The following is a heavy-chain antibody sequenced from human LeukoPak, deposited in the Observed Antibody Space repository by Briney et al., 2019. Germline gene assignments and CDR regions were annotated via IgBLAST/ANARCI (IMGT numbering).Heavy chain of an antibody. CDR3: ASSYCDFWSGYSLSYYFDY. CDR1: GFTFSSYE. D-gene: IGHD3-3*01. CDR2: ISSSGSTI. V-gene: IGHV3-48*03. J-gene: IGHJ4*02. Sequence: GGSLRLSCAASGFTFSSYEMNWVRQAPGKGLEWVSYISSSGSTIYYADSVKGRFTISRDNAKNSLYLQMNSLRAEDTAAYYCASSYCDFWSGYSLSYYFDYWGQGTLVTVSS.